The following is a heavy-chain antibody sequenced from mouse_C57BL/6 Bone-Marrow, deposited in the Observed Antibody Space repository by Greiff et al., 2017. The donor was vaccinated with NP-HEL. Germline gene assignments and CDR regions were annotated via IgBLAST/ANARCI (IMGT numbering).Heavy chain of an antibody. D-gene: IGHD1-1*01. J-gene: IGHJ1*03. CDR1: GYTFTDYY. V-gene: IGHV1-26*01. Sequence: EVQLQQSGPELVKPGASVKISCKASGYTFTDYYMNWVKQSHGKSLEWIGDINPNNGGTSYNQKFKGKATLTVDKSSSTAYMELRSLTSEDSAVYYCARWNYYYGSRGGWYFDVWGTGTTVTVSS. CDR3: ARWNYYYGSRGGWYFDV. CDR2: INPNNGGT.